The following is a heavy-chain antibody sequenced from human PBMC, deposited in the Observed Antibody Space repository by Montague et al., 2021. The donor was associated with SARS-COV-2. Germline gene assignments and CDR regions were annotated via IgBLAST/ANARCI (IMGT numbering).Heavy chain of an antibody. CDR1: GGPISGSRDY. CDR3: ARREYSYGWGD. CDR2: VDYSGNT. Sequence: SETLSLTCTVTGGPISGSRDYWGWIRQSPGKGLEWIASVDYSGNTYYSPSLKSRLTLSVDTSKNQFSLKLNSVTATDTALYYCARREYSYGWGDWGQGTLVTVSS. V-gene: IGHV4-39*01. J-gene: IGHJ4*02. D-gene: IGHD5-18*01.